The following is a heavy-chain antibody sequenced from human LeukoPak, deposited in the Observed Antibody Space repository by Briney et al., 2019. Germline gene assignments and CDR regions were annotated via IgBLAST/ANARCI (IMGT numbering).Heavy chain of an antibody. CDR3: ARDCIGCHGFDY. J-gene: IGHJ4*02. CDR1: GYTFTSYG. CDR2: VSAYADNT. V-gene: IGHV1-18*01. Sequence: ASVKVSCKASGYTFTSYGISWVRQAPGQGLEWMGWVSAYADNTNYVQKLQGRVTMTTDTSPSTAYMELRSLRSDDTAVYYCARDCIGCHGFDYWGQGTLVTVSS. D-gene: IGHD2-15*01.